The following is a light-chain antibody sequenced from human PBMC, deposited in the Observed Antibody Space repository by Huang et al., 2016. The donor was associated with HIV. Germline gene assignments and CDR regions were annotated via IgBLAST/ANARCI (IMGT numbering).Light chain of an antibody. CDR1: QSLLHSNGYNY. CDR3: MQGT. V-gene: IGKV2-28*01. CDR2: LGS. Sequence: DIVMTQSPLSLPVTPGEPASISCMSSQSLLHSNGYNYLDWYLQKPGQSPQLLIYLGSSRASGVPDRFSGSGSGTDFTLKISRVEAEDVGVYYCMQGTFGQGTKVEIK. J-gene: IGKJ1*01.